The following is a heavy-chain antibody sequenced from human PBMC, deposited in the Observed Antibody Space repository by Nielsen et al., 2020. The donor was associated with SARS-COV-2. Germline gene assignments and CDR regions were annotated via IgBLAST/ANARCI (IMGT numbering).Heavy chain of an antibody. V-gene: IGHV4-59*01. CDR2: IYYSGST. Sequence: WIRQPPGKGLEWIGYIYYSGSTNYNPSLKSRVTISVDTSKNQLSLKLSSVTAADTAVYYCARVMGYGNYEHWGQGTLVTVSS. CDR3: ARVMGYGNYEH. D-gene: IGHD4-11*01. J-gene: IGHJ4*02.